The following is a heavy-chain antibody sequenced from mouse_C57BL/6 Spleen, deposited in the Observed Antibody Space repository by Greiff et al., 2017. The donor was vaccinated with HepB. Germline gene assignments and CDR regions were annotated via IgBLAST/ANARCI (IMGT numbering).Heavy chain of an antibody. CDR1: GYTFTSYW. Sequence: QVQLKQPGAELVMPGASVKLSCKASGYTFTSYWMHWVKQRPGQGLEWIGEIDPSDSYTNYNQKFKGKSTLTVDKSSSTAYMQLSSLTSEDSAVYYCARFDYRGYWGQGTTLTGSS. CDR3: ARFDYRGY. CDR2: IDPSDSYT. D-gene: IGHD2-14*01. J-gene: IGHJ2*01. V-gene: IGHV1-69*01.